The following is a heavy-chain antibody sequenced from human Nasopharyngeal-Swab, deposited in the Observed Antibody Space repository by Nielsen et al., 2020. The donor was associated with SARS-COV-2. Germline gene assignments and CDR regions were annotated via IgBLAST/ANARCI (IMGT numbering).Heavy chain of an antibody. CDR3: ARGGYRSGPAYFDF. V-gene: IGHV1-18*01. D-gene: IGHD6-19*01. J-gene: IGHJ4*02. CDR1: GYTFSNNG. CDR2: ISTDNGNR. Sequence: ASVKVSCKASGYTFSNNGISWVRQGPGQGLELLGWISTDNGNRNYAQKVLGRVTMNTENSTSTVYMELRSLRSDDTAVYYCARGGYRSGPAYFDFWGQGALVIVSS.